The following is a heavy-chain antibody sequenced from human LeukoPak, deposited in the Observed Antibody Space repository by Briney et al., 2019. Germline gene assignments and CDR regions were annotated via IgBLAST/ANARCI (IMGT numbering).Heavy chain of an antibody. CDR2: IWYDGSNK. J-gene: IGHJ4*02. CDR3: ARNLHLYSSSWYVGY. CDR1: GFTFSSYG. Sequence: GRSLRLSCAASGFTFSSYGMHWVRQAPGKGLEWVAVIWYDGSNKYYADSVKGRFTISRDNSKNTLYLQMNSLRAEDTAVYYCARNLHLYSSSWYVGYWGQGTLVTVSS. D-gene: IGHD6-13*01. V-gene: IGHV3-33*01.